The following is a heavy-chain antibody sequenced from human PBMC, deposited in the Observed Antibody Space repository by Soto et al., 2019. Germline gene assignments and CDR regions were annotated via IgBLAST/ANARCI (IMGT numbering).Heavy chain of an antibody. D-gene: IGHD4-17*01. CDR3: ARLTPTVTRFEY. J-gene: IGHJ4*02. CDR1: GGSFTDYF. Sequence: QVQLQQWGAGLSKPSETLSLTCTVYGGSFTDYFWDWIRQSPGKGLEWIGEIHHSGSTKYNPSLKSRVTMSIDTSKKQFSLNLSSVTAADTAVYYCARLTPTVTRFEYWGQGTLVTVS. CDR2: IHHSGST. V-gene: IGHV4-34*01.